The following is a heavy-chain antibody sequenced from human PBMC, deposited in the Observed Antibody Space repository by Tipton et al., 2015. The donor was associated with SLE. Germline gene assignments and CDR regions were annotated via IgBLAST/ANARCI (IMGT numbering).Heavy chain of an antibody. Sequence: TLSLTCTVSGGSISQYYWTWVRQSPGKALDWVGYIYNSGTTDSNPSLKSRVTISQDTSKSQVSLKLRSVTAADTAIYYCARGHWGLQDWVQGSLVAVSS. CDR3: ARGHWGLQD. CDR1: GGSISQYY. D-gene: IGHD7-27*01. J-gene: IGHJ4*02. V-gene: IGHV4-59*01. CDR2: IYNSGTT.